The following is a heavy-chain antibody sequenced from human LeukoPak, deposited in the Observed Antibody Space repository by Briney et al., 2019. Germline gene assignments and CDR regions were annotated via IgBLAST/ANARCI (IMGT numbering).Heavy chain of an antibody. J-gene: IGHJ4*02. CDR3: ARFIAAPYYFDY. Sequence: GGSLRLSCAASGFTFSSYEMNWVRQAPGKGLEWVSYISSSGSTIYYADSVKGRFTISRDNAKNSLYLQMDSLRAEDTAVYYCARFIAAPYYFDYWGRGTLVTVSS. D-gene: IGHD6-13*01. V-gene: IGHV3-48*03. CDR2: ISSSGSTI. CDR1: GFTFSSYE.